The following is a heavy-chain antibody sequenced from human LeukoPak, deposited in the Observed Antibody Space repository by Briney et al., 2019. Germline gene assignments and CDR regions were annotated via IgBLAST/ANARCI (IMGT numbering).Heavy chain of an antibody. J-gene: IGHJ4*02. CDR2: IRSDGSNE. D-gene: IGHD2-15*01. CDR3: AKDRTKYCSGGTCYSSYSFDY. Sequence: GGSLRLSCAASGFTFSSYGMHWVRQAPGKGLEWVAFIRSDGSNEYYTGSVKGLFTISRDNSKNTLSLQMNSLRAEDTALYYCAKDRTKYCSGGTCYSSYSFDYWGQGTLVTVS. CDR1: GFTFSSYG. V-gene: IGHV3-30*02.